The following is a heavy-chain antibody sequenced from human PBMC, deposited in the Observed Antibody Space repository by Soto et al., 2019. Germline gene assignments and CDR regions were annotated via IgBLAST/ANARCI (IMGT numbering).Heavy chain of an antibody. CDR2: IYHSGRT. CDR3: ANLIPVAATLGY. CDR1: GGSLSSGNW. D-gene: IGHD2-15*01. Sequence: SETLSLTCTVSGGSLSSGNWWSWVRQPPGKGLEWIGEIYHSGRTNYNPSLKSRVTISVDKSKNHFSLKLTSVTAADTAVYYCANLIPVAATLGYWGQGTLVTVSS. V-gene: IGHV4-4*02. J-gene: IGHJ4*02.